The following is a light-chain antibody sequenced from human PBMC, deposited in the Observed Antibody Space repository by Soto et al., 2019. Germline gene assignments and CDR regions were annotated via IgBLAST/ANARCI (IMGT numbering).Light chain of an antibody. J-gene: IGLJ2*01. CDR1: SGSIASDY. CDR2: EDS. CDR3: QSVDGKYVV. Sequence: NFMLTQPHSVSESPGQTVTISCTRSSGSIASDYVQWYQQRPGSAPINVIFEDSQRPSGVPDRFSGSIDSSSNSASLTISRLTTEDAAYYCCQSVDGKYVVFGGGTKLTVL. V-gene: IGLV6-57*04.